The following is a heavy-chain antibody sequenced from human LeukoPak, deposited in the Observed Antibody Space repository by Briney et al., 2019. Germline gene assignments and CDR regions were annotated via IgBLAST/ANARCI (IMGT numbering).Heavy chain of an antibody. CDR3: ANHQYYYDSSDYYYYGMDV. V-gene: IGHV3-21*01. CDR2: ISSSSSYI. D-gene: IGHD3-22*01. CDR1: GFTFSSYS. J-gene: IGHJ6*02. Sequence: GGSLRLSCAASGFTFSSYSMNWVRQAPGKGLEWVSSISSSSSYIYYADSVKGRFTISRDNAKNSLYLQMSSLRAEDTAVYYCANHQYYYDSSDYYYYGMDVWGQGTTVTVSS.